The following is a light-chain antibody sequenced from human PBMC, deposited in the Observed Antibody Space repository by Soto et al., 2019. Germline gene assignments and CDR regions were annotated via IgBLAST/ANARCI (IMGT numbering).Light chain of an antibody. V-gene: IGKV1-33*01. CDR2: GAS. J-gene: IGKJ5*01. Sequence: DIQMTQSPSSLSASVGDRVTITCQASQDISNYLNWYQQKPGKAPKLLIYGASNLETGVPSRFSGSGSGTDFTFTISSLQAEDIATYICQQYDSVFTFGQGTRLEI. CDR1: QDISNY. CDR3: QQYDSVFT.